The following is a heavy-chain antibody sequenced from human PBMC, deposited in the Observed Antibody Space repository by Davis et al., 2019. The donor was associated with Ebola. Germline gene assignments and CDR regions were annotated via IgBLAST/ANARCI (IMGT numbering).Heavy chain of an antibody. J-gene: IGHJ4*02. CDR1: AYSFTSYW. V-gene: IGHV5-51*01. Sequence: GESLKISCKGSAYSFTSYWIGWVRQMPGEGLEWMGIIYPGDSDTKYSPSFQGRVTISADQSITTAYLQWSSLKASDTAMYYCARLRSITRLTSFYYWGQGTLVTVSS. CDR2: IYPGDSDT. CDR3: ARLRSITRLTSFYY. D-gene: IGHD3-10*01.